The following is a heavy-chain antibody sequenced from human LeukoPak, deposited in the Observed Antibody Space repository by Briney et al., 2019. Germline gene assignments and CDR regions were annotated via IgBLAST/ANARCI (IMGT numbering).Heavy chain of an antibody. CDR2: MNPNSGNT. V-gene: IGHV1-8*01. Sequence: ASVKVSCKASGYTFTSYDINWVRQATGQGLEWMGWMNPNSGNTGYAQKFQGRVTMTRNTSISTAYMELSSLRSEDTAVYYCAREWVLVAGVKHAFDIWGQGTMVTVSS. CDR3: AREWVLVAGVKHAFDI. J-gene: IGHJ3*02. CDR1: GYTFTSYD. D-gene: IGHD6-19*01.